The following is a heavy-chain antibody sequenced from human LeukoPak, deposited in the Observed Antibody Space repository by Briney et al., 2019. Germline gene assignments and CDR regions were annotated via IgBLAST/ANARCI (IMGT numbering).Heavy chain of an antibody. CDR1: GFTFSSYA. CDR2: ISGSGGST. CDR3: AKEGLPDGYNPKRRPIYFDY. Sequence: GGSLRLSCAASGFTFSSYAMSWVRQAPGKGLEWVSAISGSGGSTYYADSVKGRFTISRDNSKNTLYLQMNSLRAEDTAVYYCAKEGLPDGYNPKRRPIYFDYWGQGTLVTVSS. V-gene: IGHV3-23*01. J-gene: IGHJ4*02. D-gene: IGHD5-12*01.